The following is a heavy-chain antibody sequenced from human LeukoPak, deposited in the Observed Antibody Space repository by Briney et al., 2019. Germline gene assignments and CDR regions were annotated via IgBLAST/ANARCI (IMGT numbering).Heavy chain of an antibody. Sequence: GASVKVSCKASGYTFTTYGIIWVRQAPGQGLEWMGWISAYNGDTNYAQKLQGRVTMTIDTSTSTAYMELRSLRSDDTAVYYCATDGGSDYVYWGQGTLVTVSS. V-gene: IGHV1-18*01. D-gene: IGHD1-26*01. CDR1: GYTFTTYG. J-gene: IGHJ4*02. CDR3: ATDGGSDYVY. CDR2: ISAYNGDT.